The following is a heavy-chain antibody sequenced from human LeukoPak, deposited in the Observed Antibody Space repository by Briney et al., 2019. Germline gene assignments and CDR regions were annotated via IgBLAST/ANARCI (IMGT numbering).Heavy chain of an antibody. CDR2: VSGSGAST. J-gene: IGHJ1*01. CDR1: GFTFSSNA. Sequence: GGSLRLSCAASGFTFSSNAMSWVCQAPGKGLEWVSAVSGSGASTYYADSVKGRFTISRDNSKNTLYLQMNSLRAEDTAVYYCAKEARTVGYNSGEYFQHWGQGTLVTVSS. CDR3: AKEARTVGYNSGEYFQH. V-gene: IGHV3-23*01. D-gene: IGHD6-19*01.